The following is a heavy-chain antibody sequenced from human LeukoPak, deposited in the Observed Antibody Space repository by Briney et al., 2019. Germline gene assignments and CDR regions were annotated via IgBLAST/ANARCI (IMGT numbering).Heavy chain of an antibody. CDR1: GFTFDDYA. Sequence: PGGSLRLSCAASGFTFDDYAMHRVRQAPGKGLEWVSGISWNSGSIGYADSVKGRFTISRDNAKNSLYLQMNSLRAEDTALYYCAKDDGSGSYYNEPFFDYWGQGTLVTVSS. CDR3: AKDDGSGSYYNEPFFDY. D-gene: IGHD3-10*01. CDR2: ISWNSGSI. V-gene: IGHV3-9*01. J-gene: IGHJ4*02.